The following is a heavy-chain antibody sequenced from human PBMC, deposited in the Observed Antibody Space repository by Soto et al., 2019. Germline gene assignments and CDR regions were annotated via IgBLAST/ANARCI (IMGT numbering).Heavy chain of an antibody. V-gene: IGHV4-31*03. D-gene: IGHD4-17*01. CDR2: IYYSGST. CDR1: GGSVNNANYF. Sequence: QVRLEESGPGLVKPSETLSLICSVSGGSVNNANYFWNWIRHHPENGLEWIGYIYYSGSTRYNPSFKTRDTLSIDTTKDQFSLRLNSVTVADTAVYFCARDADYGGSRGGMDVWGRGTTVTVSS. J-gene: IGHJ6*02. CDR3: ARDADYGGSRGGMDV.